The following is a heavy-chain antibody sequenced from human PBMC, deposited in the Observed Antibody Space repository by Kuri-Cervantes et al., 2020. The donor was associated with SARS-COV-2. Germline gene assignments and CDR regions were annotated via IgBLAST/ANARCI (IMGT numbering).Heavy chain of an antibody. CDR3: ARTRFLEWSYIQH. Sequence: SETLSLTCTVSGGSISSGSYYWSWIRQPAGKGLEWIGRIYTSGSTNYNPSLKSRVTISVDTSKNQSSLKLSSVTAADTAVYYCARTRFLEWSYIQHWGQGTLVTVSS. J-gene: IGHJ1*01. D-gene: IGHD3-3*01. CDR1: GGSISSGSYY. CDR2: IYTSGST. V-gene: IGHV4-61*02.